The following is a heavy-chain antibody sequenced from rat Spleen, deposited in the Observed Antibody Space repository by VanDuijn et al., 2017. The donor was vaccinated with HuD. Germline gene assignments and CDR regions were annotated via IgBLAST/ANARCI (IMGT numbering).Heavy chain of an antibody. V-gene: IGHV2-45*01. D-gene: IGHD3-3*01. Sequence: QVQLKESGPGLVQPSQTLSLTCTVSGFSLTSYNVHWVRQPPGKGLEWMGVMWSSGGTDCNSAIKSRLSISRDTSKSQVFLKMNSLQTEDTAMYFCASRSTVPFDYWGQGVMVTVSS. CDR1: GFSLTSYN. CDR2: MWSSGGT. J-gene: IGHJ2*01. CDR3: ASRSTVPFDY.